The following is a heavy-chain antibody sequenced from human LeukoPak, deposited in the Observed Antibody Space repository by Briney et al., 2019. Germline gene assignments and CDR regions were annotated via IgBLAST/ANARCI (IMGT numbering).Heavy chain of an antibody. V-gene: IGHV1-8*01. D-gene: IGHD3-22*01. CDR2: MNPNSGNT. CDR1: GYTFTSYD. CDR3: ARGLRYYDSSGYYSEADAFDI. Sequence: GASLKVSCKASGYTFTSYDINWVRQATGQGLEWMGWMNPNSGNTGYAQKFQGRVTMTRNTSISTAYMGLSSLRSEDTAVYYCARGLRYYDSSGYYSEADAFDIWGQGTMVTVSS. J-gene: IGHJ3*02.